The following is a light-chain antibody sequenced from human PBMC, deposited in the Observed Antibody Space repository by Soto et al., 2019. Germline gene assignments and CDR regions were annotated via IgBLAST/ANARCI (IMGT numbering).Light chain of an antibody. CDR1: QSVSPN. V-gene: IGKV3-20*01. CDR3: QQYSSSPAT. Sequence: EIVLTQSPPTLSVFPGGRTTLSCRASQSVSPNVAWYHQNPGQAPRLRIDGASTRATGIPDRFSGSGAGTDFSLTSSRLEPEDFAVYSCQQYSSSPATFGQGTKVDIK. J-gene: IGKJ1*01. CDR2: GAS.